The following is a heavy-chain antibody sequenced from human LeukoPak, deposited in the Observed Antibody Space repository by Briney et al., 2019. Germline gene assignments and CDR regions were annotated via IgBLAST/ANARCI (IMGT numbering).Heavy chain of an antibody. Sequence: SETLSLTCTVSGGSISSYYWSWIRQPPGKGLEWIGYIYYSGSTNYNPSLKSRVTISVDTSKNQFSLKLSSVTAADTAMYYCARDHCSSTSCYVGWFDPWGQGTLVTVSS. CDR1: GGSISSYY. D-gene: IGHD2-2*01. CDR3: ARDHCSSTSCYVGWFDP. V-gene: IGHV4-59*01. CDR2: IYYSGST. J-gene: IGHJ5*02.